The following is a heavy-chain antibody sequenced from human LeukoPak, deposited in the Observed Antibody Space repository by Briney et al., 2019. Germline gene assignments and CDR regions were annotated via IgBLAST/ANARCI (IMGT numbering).Heavy chain of an antibody. CDR3: AAGRAYYFDY. D-gene: IGHD3-16*01. Sequence: GGSLRLSCTASGFTFGDYAMSWVRQAPGKGLEWVSAISGSGGITYYADSVKGRFTISRDNSKNTLYLQMNSLTAEDTAVYYCAAGRAYYFDYWGQGTLVSVSS. CDR2: ISGSGGIT. V-gene: IGHV3-23*01. CDR1: GFTFGDYA. J-gene: IGHJ4*02.